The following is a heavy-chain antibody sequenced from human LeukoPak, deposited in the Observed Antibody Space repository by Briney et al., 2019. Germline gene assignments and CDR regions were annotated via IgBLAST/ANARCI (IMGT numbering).Heavy chain of an antibody. J-gene: IGHJ4*02. V-gene: IGHV4-61*02. CDR3: ARDLGYGSGSPFFDY. CDR2: IYTSGST. CDR1: GGSISSGGYY. Sequence: SETLSLTCTVSGGSISSGGYYWSWIRQPAGKGLEWIGRIYTSGSTNYNPSLKSRVTISVDTSKNQFSLKLSSVTAADTAVYYCARDLGYGSGSPFFDYWGQGTLVTVSS. D-gene: IGHD3-10*01.